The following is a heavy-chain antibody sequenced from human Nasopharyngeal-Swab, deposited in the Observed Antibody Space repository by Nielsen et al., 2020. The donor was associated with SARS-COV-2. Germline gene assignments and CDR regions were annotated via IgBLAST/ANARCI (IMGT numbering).Heavy chain of an antibody. CDR1: EFTMSRNG. CDR3: ARDVAIVGATLEN. D-gene: IGHD1-26*01. CDR2: ISSSSSTS. Sequence: GGSLRLSCAASEFTMSRNGMHWVRKAQGKGLEWVAYISSSSSTSYYADSVKGRFTISRDNPKNSLYLQMNSLRDEDTALYYCARDVAIVGATLENWGQGTLVTVSS. V-gene: IGHV3-48*02. J-gene: IGHJ4*02.